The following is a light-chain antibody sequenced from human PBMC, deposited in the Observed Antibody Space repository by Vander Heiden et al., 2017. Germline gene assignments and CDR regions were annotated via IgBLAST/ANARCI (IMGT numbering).Light chain of an antibody. CDR2: DVS. CDR3: CSYGGSYTWV. V-gene: IGLV2-11*01. J-gene: IGLJ3*02. Sequence: QSALTQPRSASGSPGQSVTISCTGTRSDVGTYNYVSWYQQHPGKAPKVMIYDVSKRPSGVPDRFSGSKSGNTASLTISGLQADDEADYFCCSYGGSYTWVFGGGTKLTVL. CDR1: RSDVGTYNY.